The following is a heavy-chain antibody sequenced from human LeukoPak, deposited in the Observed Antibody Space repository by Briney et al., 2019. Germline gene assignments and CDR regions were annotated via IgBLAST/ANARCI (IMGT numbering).Heavy chain of an antibody. Sequence: GGSLRLSCAASGFTFSSYWMSWVRQAPGKGLEWVANIKQDGSEKYYVDSVKGRFTISRDNAKNSLYLQMNSLRAEDTAVYYCAGDRILGGASYYDSSGYYYVFAFDIWGQGTMVTVSS. D-gene: IGHD3-22*01. CDR1: GFTFSSYW. J-gene: IGHJ3*02. V-gene: IGHV3-7*01. CDR2: IKQDGSEK. CDR3: AGDRILGGASYYDSSGYYYVFAFDI.